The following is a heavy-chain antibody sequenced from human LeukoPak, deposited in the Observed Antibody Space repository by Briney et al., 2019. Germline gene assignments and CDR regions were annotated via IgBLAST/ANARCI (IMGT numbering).Heavy chain of an antibody. J-gene: IGHJ4*02. V-gene: IGHV3-74*01. CDR2: IKSDGSSN. Sequence: GGSLRLSCAASGFTFSSYWMPWARRAPGKGLVWVSRIKSDGSSNSYADSVRGRFTISRDNAKSTLYLQMSSLRAEDTAVYYCASGRNSGSYDYWGQGTLVTVSS. D-gene: IGHD3-10*01. CDR1: GFTFSSYW. CDR3: ASGRNSGSYDY.